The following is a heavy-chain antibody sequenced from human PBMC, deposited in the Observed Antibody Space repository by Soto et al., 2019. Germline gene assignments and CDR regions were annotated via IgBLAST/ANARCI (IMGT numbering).Heavy chain of an antibody. V-gene: IGHV6-1*01. D-gene: IGHD3-10*01. CDR3: ARGNEVLWFGVLQRPYYYGMDV. Sequence: PSQTLSLTCVISGDSVFSNSAAWNWIRQSPSRGLEWLGRTYYRSEWYNDYAVSVKSRITINPDTSKNQFSVQLNSVTPEDTAVYYCARGNEVLWFGVLQRPYYYGMDVCCQGITRTVSS. CDR2: TYYRSEWYN. CDR1: GDSVFSNSAA. J-gene: IGHJ6*02.